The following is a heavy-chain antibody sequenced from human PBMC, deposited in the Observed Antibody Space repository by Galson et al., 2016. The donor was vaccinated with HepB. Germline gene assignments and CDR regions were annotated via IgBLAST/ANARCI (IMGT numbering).Heavy chain of an antibody. V-gene: IGHV3-23*01. J-gene: IGHJ6*03. CDR1: GFIFSDYA. Sequence: SLRLSCAASGFIFSDYAMTWVRQAPGKGLEWVSSLYGGGYGPRYADSVKGRFTTSRDNSKNTLYLQMNGLRVEDTAVYYCAKDRGHEPPYYKDVWGNGTTVIVSS. CDR3: AKDRGHEPPYYKDV. CDR2: LYGGGYGP. D-gene: IGHD3-16*01.